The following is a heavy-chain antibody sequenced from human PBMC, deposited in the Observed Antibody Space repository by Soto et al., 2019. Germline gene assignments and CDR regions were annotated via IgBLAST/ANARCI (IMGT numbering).Heavy chain of an antibody. J-gene: IGHJ4*02. CDR3: ARGPYSYFDY. D-gene: IGHD4-4*01. Sequence: QVHLVQSGAEVKKPGASVKVSCKAFGYTFTGYYIQWVRQAPGQGLEWMGWINRDNGGTKYAQKFQGRVSVTRDTSITTVYMELRRLRSDDTAVYYCARGPYSYFDYWGQGTLVTVSS. V-gene: IGHV1-2*02. CDR2: INRDNGGT. CDR1: GYTFTGYY.